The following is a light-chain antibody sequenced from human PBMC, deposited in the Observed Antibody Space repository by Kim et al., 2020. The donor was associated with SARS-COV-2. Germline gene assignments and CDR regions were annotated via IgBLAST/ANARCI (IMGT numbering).Light chain of an antibody. V-gene: IGLV2-8*01. CDR1: SSDVGDYNP. Sequence: QSALTQPPSASGSPGQSVTISCTGTSSDVGDYNPVSWYQQHPGKAPKLIIYEVTKRPSGVPDRFSGSKSGNTASLTVSGLQAEDEAEYYCSSYAASNNYVSGTGTKVTVL. J-gene: IGLJ1*01. CDR2: EVT. CDR3: SSYAASNNYV.